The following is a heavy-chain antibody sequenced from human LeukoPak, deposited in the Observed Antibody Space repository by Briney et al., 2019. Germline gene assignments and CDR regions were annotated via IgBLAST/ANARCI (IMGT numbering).Heavy chain of an antibody. J-gene: IGHJ4*02. CDR2: IRYDGSNK. Sequence: GGSLRLSCAASGFTFSSYGMHWVRPAPGKGLEWVAFIRYDGSNKYYADSVKGRFTISRDNSKNTLYLQMNSLRAEDTAVYYCAKSGDIVVVVAAVDYWGQGTLVTVSS. CDR1: GFTFSSYG. CDR3: AKSGDIVVVVAAVDY. V-gene: IGHV3-30*02. D-gene: IGHD2-15*01.